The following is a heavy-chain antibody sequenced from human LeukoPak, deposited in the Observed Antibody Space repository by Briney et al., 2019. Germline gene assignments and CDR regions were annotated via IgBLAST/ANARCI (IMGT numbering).Heavy chain of an antibody. Sequence: PGGSLRLSCAASGFTFSSYAMSWVRQAPGKGLEWVSAISGSGGSTYYADSVKGRFTISRDNSKNTPYLQMNSLRAEDTAVYYCASIVVVPAADNWFDPWGQGTLVTVSS. CDR1: GFTFSSYA. V-gene: IGHV3-23*01. J-gene: IGHJ5*02. CDR3: ASIVVVPAADNWFDP. D-gene: IGHD2-2*01. CDR2: ISGSGGST.